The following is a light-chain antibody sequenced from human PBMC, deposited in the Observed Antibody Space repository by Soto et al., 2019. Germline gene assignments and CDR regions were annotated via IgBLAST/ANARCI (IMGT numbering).Light chain of an antibody. Sequence: EIVLTQSPGTLSLSPGERATLSCRASQSVSSSLAWYQQKPGQAPRLLIHGATTRATGIPARFSGSGSGTEFTLTISSLQSEDFAVYYCQQYNNWPRTFGQGTKVDI. CDR3: QQYNNWPRT. J-gene: IGKJ1*01. CDR2: GAT. V-gene: IGKV3-15*01. CDR1: QSVSSS.